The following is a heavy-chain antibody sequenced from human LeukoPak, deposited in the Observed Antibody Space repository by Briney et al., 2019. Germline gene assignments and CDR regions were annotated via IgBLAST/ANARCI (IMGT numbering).Heavy chain of an antibody. J-gene: IGHJ3*02. CDR3: VRDQSLWALDI. CDR1: GFTFSNYW. CDR2: IKGDGIGT. D-gene: IGHD1-26*01. V-gene: IGHV3-74*01. Sequence: SGGSLRLSCAASGFTFSNYWMHRVRQAPGKGLMWVSRIKGDGIGTIGADFVKGRFTTSRDNAKNTLYLQMNSLRAEDTATYYCVRDQSLWALDIWGQGTTVTVSS.